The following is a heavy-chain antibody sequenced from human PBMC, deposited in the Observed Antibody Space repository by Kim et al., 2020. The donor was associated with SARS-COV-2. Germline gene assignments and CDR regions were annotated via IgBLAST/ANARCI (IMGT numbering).Heavy chain of an antibody. CDR2: INHSGST. CDR3: ARLQYYYGPPFDP. D-gene: IGHD3-10*01. Sequence: SETLSLTCAVYGGSFSGYYWSWIRQPPGKGLEWIGEINHSGSTNYNPSLKSRVTISVDTSKNQFSLKLSSVTAADTAVYYCARLQYYYGPPFDPWGQGTLVTVSS. CDR1: GGSFSGYY. V-gene: IGHV4-34*01. J-gene: IGHJ5*02.